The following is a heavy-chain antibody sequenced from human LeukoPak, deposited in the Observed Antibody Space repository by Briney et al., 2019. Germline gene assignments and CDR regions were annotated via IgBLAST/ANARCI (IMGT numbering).Heavy chain of an antibody. J-gene: IGHJ4*02. Sequence: PGGSLRLSCAVSGITLSNYGMSWVRQAPGKGLEWVAGISGSGGSTNYADSVKGRFTISRDNPKNTLYPQMNILRAEDTAVYFCAKRGVVIRVILVGFHKEAYYFDSWGQGALVTVSS. D-gene: IGHD3-22*01. CDR2: ISGSGGST. CDR1: GITLSNYG. CDR3: AKRGVVIRVILVGFHKEAYYFDS. V-gene: IGHV3-23*01.